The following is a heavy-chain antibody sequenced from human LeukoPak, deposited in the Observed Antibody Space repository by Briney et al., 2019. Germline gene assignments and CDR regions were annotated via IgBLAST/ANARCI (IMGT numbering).Heavy chain of an antibody. V-gene: IGHV3-30*02. CDR2: IRYDGSNK. CDR3: ARGADGVSSNSRGWFDP. Sequence: GGSLRLSCAASGFTFSSYGMHWVRQAPGKGLEWVAFIRYDGSNKYYADSVKGRFTISRDNSKNTLYLQMNSLRAEDTAVYSCARGADGVSSNSRGWFDPWGQGTLVTVSS. J-gene: IGHJ5*02. D-gene: IGHD2-15*01. CDR1: GFTFSSYG.